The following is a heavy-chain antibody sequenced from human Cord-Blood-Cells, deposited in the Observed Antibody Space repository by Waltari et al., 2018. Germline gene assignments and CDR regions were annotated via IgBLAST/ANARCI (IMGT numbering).Heavy chain of an antibody. CDR2: IYWNDDK. V-gene: IGHV2-5*01. J-gene: IGHJ5*02. Sequence: QITLKESGPTLVKPTQTLTLTCTFSGFSLSTSGVGVGWIRQPPGKVLGWLALIYWNDDKGYSPTLTGGLTIAKGATKTQVGRTVASMDPVDTATGYCALGHVSGFHPWRRGSLVTVSS. CDR1: GFSLSTSGVG. D-gene: IGHD6-25*01. CDR3: ALGHVSGFHP.